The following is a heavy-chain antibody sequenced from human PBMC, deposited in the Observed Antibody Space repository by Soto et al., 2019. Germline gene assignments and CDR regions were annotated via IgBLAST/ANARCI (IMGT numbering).Heavy chain of an antibody. D-gene: IGHD3-22*01. Sequence: GSLRLSCAASGFTFSSYWMSWVRQAPGKGLEWVANIKQDGSEKYYVDSVKGRFTISRDNAKNSLYLQMNSLRAEDTAVYYCAREMYYYDSSGYWVWGQGTLVTVSS. CDR1: GFTFSSYW. CDR2: IKQDGSEK. J-gene: IGHJ4*02. V-gene: IGHV3-7*01. CDR3: AREMYYYDSSGYWV.